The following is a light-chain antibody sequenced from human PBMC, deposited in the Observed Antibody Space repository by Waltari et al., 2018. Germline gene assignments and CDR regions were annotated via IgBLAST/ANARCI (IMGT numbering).Light chain of an antibody. CDR3: QQSYSTPWT. CDR2: AAS. J-gene: IGKJ1*01. CDR1: QSISSY. Sequence: DIQMTQSPSSLSASVGDRVTITCRASQSISSYLNWYHHKPGKAPKLLIYAASSLQSGVPSRFSGSGSGTDVTLTISSLQPEDCVTYYCQQSYSTPWTFGQGTKVEIK. V-gene: IGKV1-39*01.